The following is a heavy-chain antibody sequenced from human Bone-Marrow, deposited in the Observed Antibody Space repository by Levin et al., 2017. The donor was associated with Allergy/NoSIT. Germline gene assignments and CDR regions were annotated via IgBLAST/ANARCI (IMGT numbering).Heavy chain of an antibody. CDR1: GGSISSSNW. CDR3: ARVIGSSSSWRYFDY. J-gene: IGHJ4*02. Sequence: SETLSLTCAVSGGSISSSNWWSWVRQPPGKGLEWIGEIYHSGSTNYNPSLKSRVTISVDKSKNQFSLKLSSVTAADTAVYYCARVIGSSSSWRYFDYWGQGTLVTVSS. D-gene: IGHD6-13*01. CDR2: IYHSGST. V-gene: IGHV4-4*02.